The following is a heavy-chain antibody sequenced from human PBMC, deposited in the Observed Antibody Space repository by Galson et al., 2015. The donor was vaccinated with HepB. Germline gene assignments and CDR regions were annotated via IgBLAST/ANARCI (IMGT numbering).Heavy chain of an antibody. CDR1: GYTLTSYD. V-gene: IGHV1-8*01. D-gene: IGHD6-19*01. J-gene: IGHJ6*02. Sequence: SVKVSCKASGYTLTSYDINWVRQATGQGLEWMGWMNPNSGNTGYAQEFQGRVTLTRDTSISTAYMEVVNLRSEDTAVYYCARASAGAVRHYYYFGLDVWGQGTTVTVSS. CDR2: MNPNSGNT. CDR3: ARASAGAVRHYYYFGLDV.